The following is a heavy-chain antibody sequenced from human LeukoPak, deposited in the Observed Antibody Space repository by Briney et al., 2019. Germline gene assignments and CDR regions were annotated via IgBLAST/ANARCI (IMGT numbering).Heavy chain of an antibody. CDR1: GFTFTSYG. J-gene: IGHJ4*02. CDR2: ISAYNGNT. Sequence: RASVKVSCKASGFTFTSYGISWVRQAPGQGLEWMGWISAYNGNTNYAQKLQGRVTMTTDTSTSTAYMELRSLRSDDTAVYYCARDRGTMVRGFTAYWGQGTLVTVSS. V-gene: IGHV1-18*01. D-gene: IGHD3-10*01. CDR3: ARDRGTMVRGFTAY.